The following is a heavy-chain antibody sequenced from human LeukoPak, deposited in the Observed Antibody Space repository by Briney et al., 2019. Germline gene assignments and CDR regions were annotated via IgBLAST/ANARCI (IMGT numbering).Heavy chain of an antibody. J-gene: IGHJ4*02. CDR2: INSDGSST. CDR1: GFTFSSYW. CDR3: ARTFRQWLVGGIDY. V-gene: IGHV3-74*01. Sequence: PGGSLRLSCAASGFTFSSYWMHWVRQAPGKGLVCVSRINSDGSSTSYADSVKGRFTISRDNAKNTLYMQMNSLRAEDTAVYYCARTFRQWLVGGIDYWGQGTLVTVSS. D-gene: IGHD6-19*01.